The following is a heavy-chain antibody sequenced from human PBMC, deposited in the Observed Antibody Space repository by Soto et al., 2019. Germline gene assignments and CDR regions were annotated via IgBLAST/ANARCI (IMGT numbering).Heavy chain of an antibody. Sequence: GSLRLSCAASGLTFSSYAMSWVRQAPGKGLEWVSAISNSGGTTYYADSMKGRFTISRDNSKNTLYLQMDSLRAEDTAIYYCAKDLTSTSRTPELWGQGTLVTVSS. J-gene: IGHJ4*02. CDR2: ISNSGGTT. D-gene: IGHD2-2*01. CDR3: AKDLTSTSRTPEL. CDR1: GLTFSSYA. V-gene: IGHV3-23*01.